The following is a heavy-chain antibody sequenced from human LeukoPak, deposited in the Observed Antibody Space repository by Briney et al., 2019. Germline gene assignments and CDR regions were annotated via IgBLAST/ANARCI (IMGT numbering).Heavy chain of an antibody. V-gene: IGHV3-48*04. CDR2: ISSSSSTI. Sequence: PGGSLRLSCAASGFTFSSYSMNWVRQAPGKGLEWVSYISSSSSTIYYADSVKGRFTISRDNAKNTLYLEMNTLRAEDTAAYYCARASKNTAWSHFDYWGQGTLVTVSS. J-gene: IGHJ4*02. D-gene: IGHD1/OR15-1a*01. CDR1: GFTFSSYS. CDR3: ARASKNTAWSHFDY.